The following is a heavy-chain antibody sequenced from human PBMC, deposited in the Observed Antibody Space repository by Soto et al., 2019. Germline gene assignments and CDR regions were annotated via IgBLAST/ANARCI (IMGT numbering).Heavy chain of an antibody. J-gene: IGHJ6*02. D-gene: IGHD6-13*01. CDR2: TYYRSKWYN. CDR3: ARGRVTLSSSWIYYYYYYGMDV. CDR1: GDSFSSNSAA. V-gene: IGHV6-1*01. Sequence: SQTLSLTCAISGDSFSSNSAAWNWIRQSPSRGLEWLGRTYYRSKWYNDYAVSVKSRITINPDTSKNQFSLQLNSVTPEDTAVYYCARGRVTLSSSWIYYYYYYGMDVWGQGTTVTVSS.